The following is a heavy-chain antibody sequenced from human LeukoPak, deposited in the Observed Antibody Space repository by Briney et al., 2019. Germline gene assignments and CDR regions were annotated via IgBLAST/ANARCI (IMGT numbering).Heavy chain of an antibody. D-gene: IGHD3-10*01. J-gene: IGHJ4*02. Sequence: ASVKVSCKASGGTFSSYAISWVRRAPGQGLEWMGGIIPIFGTANYAQKFQGRVTITADESTSTAYMELCSMRSEDTRVYYCARDEEVDYYGSGSYYNVFDYWGQGTLVTVSS. V-gene: IGHV1-69*13. CDR1: GGTFSSYA. CDR3: ARDEEVDYYGSGSYYNVFDY. CDR2: IIPIFGTA.